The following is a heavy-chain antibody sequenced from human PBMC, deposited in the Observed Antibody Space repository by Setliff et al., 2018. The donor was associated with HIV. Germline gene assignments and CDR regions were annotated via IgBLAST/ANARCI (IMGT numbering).Heavy chain of an antibody. CDR1: GESFNNYY. CDR2: IAHRGET. Sequence: PSETLSLTCAVYGESFNNYYWSWIRQSPVKGLEWIGEIAHRGETNYNPSLKSRVILSVDTSKNQFSLSLSSLTAADTALYYCARRRVVARVFDYWGQGTLVTVSS. J-gene: IGHJ4*02. D-gene: IGHD2-15*01. V-gene: IGHV4-34*01. CDR3: ARRRVVARVFDY.